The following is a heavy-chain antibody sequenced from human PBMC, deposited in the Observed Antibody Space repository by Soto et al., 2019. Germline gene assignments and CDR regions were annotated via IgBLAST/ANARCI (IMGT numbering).Heavy chain of an antibody. CDR1: GLTFSIAW. V-gene: IGHV3-15*01. CDR3: TSMNDRDAFDI. CDR2: IKNNADGGTS. J-gene: IGHJ3*02. D-gene: IGHD1-1*01. Sequence: EEQLVESGGGLVKRGGSLRLSCAASGLTFSIAWLSWVRQAPGMGLEWVGRIKNNADGGTSDNAAPVKDRFTISRDDSNSTLYLQMNSLQTEDTAMYYCTSMNDRDAFDIWGQGTMVIVSS.